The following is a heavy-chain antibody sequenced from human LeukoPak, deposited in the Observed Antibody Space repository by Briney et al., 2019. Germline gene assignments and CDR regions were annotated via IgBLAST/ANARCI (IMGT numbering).Heavy chain of an antibody. CDR2: IDGSGVTT. D-gene: IGHD6-13*01. CDR1: GFTFSSNT. CDR3: TKRTPEYSSSWCLDY. Sequence: GGSLRLSCAAYGFTFSSNTMSWVRQAPGRGLAWVAAIDGSGVTTFYADSVKGRFTISRDNSKNTLFLQMNSLRAEDTAIYYCTKRTPEYSSSWCLDYWGQGTLVTVSS. J-gene: IGHJ4*02. V-gene: IGHV3-23*01.